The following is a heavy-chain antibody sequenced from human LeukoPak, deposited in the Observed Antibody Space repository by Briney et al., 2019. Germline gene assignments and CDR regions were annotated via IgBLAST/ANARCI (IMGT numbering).Heavy chain of an antibody. D-gene: IGHD3-3*01. J-gene: IGHJ4*02. V-gene: IGHV1-18*01. CDR3: ARGHYDFWSGYQYYFDY. Sequence: GASVKVSCKASGYTFTSYGISWVRQSPGQGLEWLGWFSAYNGNTNYAQKLQGRVTMTTDTSTSTAYMELRSLRSDDTAVYYCARGHYDFWSGYQYYFDYWGQGTLVTVSS. CDR2: FSAYNGNT. CDR1: GYTFTSYG.